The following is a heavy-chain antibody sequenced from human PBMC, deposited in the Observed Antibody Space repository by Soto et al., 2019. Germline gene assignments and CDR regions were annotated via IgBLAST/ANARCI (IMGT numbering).Heavy chain of an antibody. CDR2: ISVGGGST. CDR1: DFALSSYA. Sequence: GGSLRLSCAASDFALSSYAMSWVRQAPGKGLEWVSSISVGGGSTYYADSVKGRFTISRDNSKNTLYLQMNSLRAEDTAVYYCARDRIVEYYDSSGSPHDAFDIWGQGTMVTVSS. D-gene: IGHD3-22*01. J-gene: IGHJ3*02. CDR3: ARDRIVEYYDSSGSPHDAFDI. V-gene: IGHV3-23*01.